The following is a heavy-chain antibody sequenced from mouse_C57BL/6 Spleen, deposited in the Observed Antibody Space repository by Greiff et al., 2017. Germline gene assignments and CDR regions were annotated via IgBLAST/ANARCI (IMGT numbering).Heavy chain of an antibody. V-gene: IGHV1-69*01. CDR2: IDPSDSYT. J-gene: IGHJ3*01. Sequence: QVQLQQPGAELVMPGASVKLSCKASGYTFTSYWMHWVKQRPGQGLEWIGEIDPSDSYTNYNQKFKGKATLTVDKSSSTANMQLSSLTSEDSAVYYCARRSDYSSGSFAYWGQGTLVTVSA. D-gene: IGHD3-2*02. CDR1: GYTFTSYW. CDR3: ARRSDYSSGSFAY.